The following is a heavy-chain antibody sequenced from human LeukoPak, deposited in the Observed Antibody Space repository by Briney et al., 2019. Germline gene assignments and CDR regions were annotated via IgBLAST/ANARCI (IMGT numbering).Heavy chain of an antibody. CDR2: IYYSGSS. CDR3: ARSGWFGEASML. CDR1: GGSISSSSYY. D-gene: IGHD3-10*01. J-gene: IGHJ4*02. Sequence: SETLSLTCTVSGGSISSSSYYWGWIRQPPGKGLEWIGSIYYSGSSYYNPSLKSRVTISVDTSKNQFSLKLSSVTAADTAVYYCARSGWFGEASMLWGQGTLVTVPS. V-gene: IGHV4-39*01.